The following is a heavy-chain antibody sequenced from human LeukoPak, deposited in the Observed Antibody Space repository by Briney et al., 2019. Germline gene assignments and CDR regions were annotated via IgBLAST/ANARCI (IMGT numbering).Heavy chain of an antibody. Sequence: SETLSLTCTVSGGSISSSSYYWGWIRQPPGKGLEWIGSIYYSGSTYYNPSLKCRVTISVDTSKNQFSLKLSSVTAADTAVYYCARGYCSNGSCYSIVLLGRDWFDPWGQGTLVTVSS. D-gene: IGHD2-15*01. CDR3: ARGYCSNGSCYSIVLLGRDWFDP. J-gene: IGHJ5*02. V-gene: IGHV4-39*01. CDR2: IYYSGST. CDR1: GGSISSSSYY.